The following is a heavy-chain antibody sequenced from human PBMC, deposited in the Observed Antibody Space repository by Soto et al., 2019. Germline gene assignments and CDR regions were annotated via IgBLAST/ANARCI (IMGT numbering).Heavy chain of an antibody. D-gene: IGHD6-19*01. J-gene: IGHJ4*02. Sequence: PGGSMRLCCAASGFTFGDYAVSWFRQAPGKGLEWVGFIRSKAYGGTTEYAASVKGRFTISRDDSKSIAYLQMNSLKTEDTAVYYCTRVTRWLDLDYWGQGTLVTVSS. CDR1: GFTFGDYA. V-gene: IGHV3-49*03. CDR3: TRVTRWLDLDY. CDR2: IRSKAYGGTT.